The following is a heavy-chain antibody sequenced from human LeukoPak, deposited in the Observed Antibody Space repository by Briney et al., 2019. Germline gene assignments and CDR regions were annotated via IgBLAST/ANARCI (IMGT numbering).Heavy chain of an antibody. D-gene: IGHD7-27*01. CDR1: GYTFTSYD. V-gene: IGHV1-18*01. J-gene: IGHJ4*02. Sequence: ASVKVSCKASGYTFTSYDINWVRQATGQGLEWMGWISAYNGNTNYAQKLQGRVTMTTDTSTSTAYMELRSLRSDDTAVYYCARDHSKFNWGLFGPLWAEDYWGQGTLVTVSS. CDR3: ARDHSKFNWGLFGPLWAEDY. CDR2: ISAYNGNT.